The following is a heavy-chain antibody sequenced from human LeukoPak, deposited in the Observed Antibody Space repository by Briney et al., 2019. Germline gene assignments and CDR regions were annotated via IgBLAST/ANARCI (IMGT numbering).Heavy chain of an antibody. CDR2: ISNSGAGT. D-gene: IGHD2-8*02. CDR3: ARTGGPSMAYYYFDF. CDR1: GFTFSNYA. Sequence: GGSLRLSCAASGFTFSNYAMSWVRQAPGKGLEWVSTISNSGAGTYYADSVKGRFTISRDNSKNTLFLQMNSLRAEDTAVYYCARTGGPSMAYYYFDFWGQGTLVTVSS. V-gene: IGHV3-23*01. J-gene: IGHJ4*02.